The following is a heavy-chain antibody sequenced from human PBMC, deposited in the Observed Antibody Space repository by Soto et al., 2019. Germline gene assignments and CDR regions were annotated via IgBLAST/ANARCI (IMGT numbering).Heavy chain of an antibody. CDR3: ASMGGAHYYYYGMDV. CDR1: GGCFSSGSYY. CDR2: IYYSGST. Sequence: XASLSLTCTVSGGCFSSGSYYWSCIRQPPGKGLEWIGYIYYSGSTNYNPSLKSRVTISVDTSKNQFSLKLSSVTAADTAVYHCASMGGAHYYYYGMDVCGQRTTVTVSS. V-gene: IGHV4-61*01. D-gene: IGHD4-17*01. J-gene: IGHJ6*02.